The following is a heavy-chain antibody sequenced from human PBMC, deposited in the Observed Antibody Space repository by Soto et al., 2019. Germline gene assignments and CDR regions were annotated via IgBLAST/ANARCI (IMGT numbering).Heavy chain of an antibody. CDR2: INPNSGGT. Sequence: ASVKVSCKASGYTFTGYYMHWVRQAPGQGLEWMGWINPNSGGTNYAQKFQGWVTMTRDTSISTAYMELSRLKSDDTAVYYCARGAVETPTYYYYGMDVWGQGTTVTVSS. CDR3: ARGAVETPTYYYYGMDV. J-gene: IGHJ6*02. CDR1: GYTFTGYY. D-gene: IGHD2-15*01. V-gene: IGHV1-2*04.